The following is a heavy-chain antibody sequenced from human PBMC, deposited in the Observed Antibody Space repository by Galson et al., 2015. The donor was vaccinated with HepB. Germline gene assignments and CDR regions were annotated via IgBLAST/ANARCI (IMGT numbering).Heavy chain of an antibody. Sequence: SLRLSCAASGFSFNNYAMTWVRQAPGQGLEWVSAISGSGGSTYYADSVKGRFTISRDNSKNTLYLQMNSLRAEDTAVYYCATREPDYWGQGTLVTVSS. CDR3: ATREPDY. D-gene: IGHD1-14*01. V-gene: IGHV3-23*01. J-gene: IGHJ4*02. CDR1: GFSFNNYA. CDR2: ISGSGGST.